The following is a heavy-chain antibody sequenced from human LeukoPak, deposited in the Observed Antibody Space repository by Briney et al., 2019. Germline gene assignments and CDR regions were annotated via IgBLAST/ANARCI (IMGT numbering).Heavy chain of an antibody. V-gene: IGHV3-21*01. CDR2: ISSSSSYI. CDR1: GFTFSSYS. Sequence: GGSLRLSCAASGFTFSSYSMNWVRQAPGKGLEWVSSISSSSSYIYYADSVKGRFTISRDNAKNSLYLQMNSLRAEDTAVHYCARIAGTGAGGFDYWGQGTLVTVSS. D-gene: IGHD6-13*01. CDR3: ARIAGTGAGGFDY. J-gene: IGHJ4*02.